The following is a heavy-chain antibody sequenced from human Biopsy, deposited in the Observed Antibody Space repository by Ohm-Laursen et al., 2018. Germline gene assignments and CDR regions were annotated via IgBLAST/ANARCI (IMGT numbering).Heavy chain of an antibody. CDR2: VSGSGTTI. CDR1: GFTFSDYY. J-gene: IGHJ4*02. Sequence: SLRLSCAASGFTFSDYYMSWIRQAPGKGLEWLSSVSGSGTTIFYADSVKGRFTVSRDNAKNALYLQMNSLTVEDTAVFHCAREGGGSYHDYWGQGTLVTVSS. V-gene: IGHV3-11*01. D-gene: IGHD3-16*02. CDR3: AREGGGSYHDY.